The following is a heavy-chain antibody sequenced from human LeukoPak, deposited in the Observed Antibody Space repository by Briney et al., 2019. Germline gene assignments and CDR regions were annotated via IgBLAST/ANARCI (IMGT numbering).Heavy chain of an antibody. CDR1: GASISSGRNY. CDR3: ARHLSGSAMMHYFDS. V-gene: IGHV4-39*01. J-gene: IGHJ4*02. D-gene: IGHD5-18*01. Sequence: SETLSLTCNVSGASISSGRNYWGWIRQSPGKGLEWIGSIYYNGNSHYNPSLKSRVSISVDTSKNHISLEVSSLTAADAALYFCARHLSGSAMMHYFDSWGQGTLVTVSS. CDR2: IYYNGNS.